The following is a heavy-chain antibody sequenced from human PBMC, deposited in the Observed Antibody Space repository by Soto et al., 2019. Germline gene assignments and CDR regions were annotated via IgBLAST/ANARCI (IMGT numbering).Heavy chain of an antibody. J-gene: IGHJ6*02. CDR1: GGSFSGYY. D-gene: IGHD2-21*02. Sequence: QVQLQQWGAGLLKPSETLSLTCAVYGGSFSGYYWSWIRQPPGKGLEWIGEINHSGSTNYNPSLKSRVTISVDTSKNQFSLKLSSVTAADTAVYYCARVRTVTANFYYYYSMDVWGQGTTVPVSS. V-gene: IGHV4-34*01. CDR3: ARVRTVTANFYYYYSMDV. CDR2: INHSGST.